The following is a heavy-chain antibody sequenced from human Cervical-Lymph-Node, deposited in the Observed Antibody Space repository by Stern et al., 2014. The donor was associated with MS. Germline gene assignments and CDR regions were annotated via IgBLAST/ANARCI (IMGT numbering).Heavy chain of an antibody. Sequence: QVQLVESGSGQAKPSQTLSLTCAVSGGSISSGGSSWNWIRQPPGKGLEWIGFIYPSGGTYYNPSLKGRVFISVDTSKNQFALNLRSVTAADTAVYYCARGGVIYTQDRNGFDVWGQGTMVTVSS. CDR2: IYPSGGT. V-gene: IGHV4-30-2*01. CDR1: GGSISSGGSS. CDR3: ARGGVIYTQDRNGFDV. J-gene: IGHJ3*01. D-gene: IGHD2-21*01.